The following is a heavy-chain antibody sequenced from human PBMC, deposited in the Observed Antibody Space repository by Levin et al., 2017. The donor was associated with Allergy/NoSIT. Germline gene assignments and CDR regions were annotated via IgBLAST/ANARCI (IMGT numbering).Heavy chain of an antibody. Sequence: GGSLRLSCAASGFTFSTSAMHWVRQAPDKGLEWVAVISFDGSNKFYADSVKGRFTISRDNAKNTLDLQMNSLRAEDTALYYCVRYCLRHTVAACSDYWGQGTLVTVSS. D-gene: IGHD6-19*01. V-gene: IGHV3-30-3*01. CDR1: GFTFSTSA. CDR3: VRYCLRHTVAACSDY. J-gene: IGHJ4*02. CDR2: ISFDGSNK.